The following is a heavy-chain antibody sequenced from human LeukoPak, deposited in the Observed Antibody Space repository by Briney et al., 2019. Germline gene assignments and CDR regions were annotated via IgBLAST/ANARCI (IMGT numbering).Heavy chain of an antibody. V-gene: IGHV1-46*01. CDR2: INPSGGST. CDR1: GYTFTSYY. J-gene: IGHJ3*02. Sequence: ASVKVSCKASGYTFTSYYMHWVRQAPGQGLEWMGIINPSGGSTSYAQKFQGRVTMTTDTSTSTAYMELRSLRSDDTAVYYCARVRVAFDIWGQGTMVTVSS. CDR3: ARVRVAFDI.